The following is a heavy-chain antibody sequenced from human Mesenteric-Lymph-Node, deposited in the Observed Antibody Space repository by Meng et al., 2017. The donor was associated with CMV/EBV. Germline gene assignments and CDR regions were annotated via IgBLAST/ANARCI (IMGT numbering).Heavy chain of an antibody. D-gene: IGHD6-6*01. CDR1: GGTFSSYA. CDR2: IIPILGIA. J-gene: IGHJ4*02. CDR3: ARDQDSSSDHELCFDY. Sequence: SVKVSCKASGGTFSSYAISWVRQAPGQGLEWMGGIIPILGIANYAQKFQGRVTITADKSTSTAYMELSSLRSEDTAVYYCARDQDSSSDHELCFDYWGQGTLVTVSS. V-gene: IGHV1-69*10.